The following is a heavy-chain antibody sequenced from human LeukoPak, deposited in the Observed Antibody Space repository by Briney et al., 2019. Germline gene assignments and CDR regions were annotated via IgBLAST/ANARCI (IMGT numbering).Heavy chain of an antibody. CDR3: ARGWNGGSLTWFDP. D-gene: IGHD1-26*01. Sequence: ASVKVSCKASGYTFTAFYIHWVRQAPGQGLEWMGWINPNRGGIKYSQNFQGRVTMTSDTSISTAYMELSRLRSDDTAVFYCARGWNGGSLTWFDPWGQETLVTVSS. V-gene: IGHV1-2*02. J-gene: IGHJ5*02. CDR1: GYTFTAFY. CDR2: INPNRGGI.